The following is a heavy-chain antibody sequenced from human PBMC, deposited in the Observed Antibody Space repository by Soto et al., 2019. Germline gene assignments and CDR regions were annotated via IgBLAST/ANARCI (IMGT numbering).Heavy chain of an antibody. D-gene: IGHD1-1*01. CDR3: ARFSDNWFQTEGMDV. CDR1: VDSITTYY. J-gene: IGHJ6*02. CDR2: IDASGNT. Sequence: SETLSLTCTVSVDSITTYYWNWIRQPAGKGLEWIGRIDASGNTNYNPSLNSRVTLSVDTSKKQFSLKLTSVTAADTAVYYCARFSDNWFQTEGMDVWGQGTTVTVSS. V-gene: IGHV4-4*07.